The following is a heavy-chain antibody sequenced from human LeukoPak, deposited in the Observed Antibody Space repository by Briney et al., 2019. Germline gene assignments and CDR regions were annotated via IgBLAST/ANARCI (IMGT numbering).Heavy chain of an antibody. CDR2: IYYSGST. V-gene: IGHV4-39*07. Sequence: PSETLSLTCTVSGGSVSSSSYYWGWIRQPPGKGLEWIGSIYYSGSTYYNPSLKSRVTISVDTSKNQFSLKLSSVTAADTVVYYCARFVDTAMGNAFDIWGQGTMVTVSS. J-gene: IGHJ3*02. D-gene: IGHD5-18*01. CDR3: ARFVDTAMGNAFDI. CDR1: GGSVSSSSYY.